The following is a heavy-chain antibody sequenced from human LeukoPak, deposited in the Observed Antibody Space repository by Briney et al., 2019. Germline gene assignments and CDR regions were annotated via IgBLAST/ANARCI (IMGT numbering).Heavy chain of an antibody. J-gene: IGHJ4*02. CDR3: ARAGVGVRFLEWLHDY. D-gene: IGHD3-3*01. V-gene: IGHV1-2*06. CDR2: INPNSGGT. CDR1: GYTFTGYY. Sequence: ASVEVSWQASGYTFTGYYTHWVPQAPGPGPGLMGPINPNSGGTNYAQKFQGRVTMTRDTSISTAYMELSRLRSDDTAVYYCARAGVGVRFLEWLHDYWGQGTLVTVSS.